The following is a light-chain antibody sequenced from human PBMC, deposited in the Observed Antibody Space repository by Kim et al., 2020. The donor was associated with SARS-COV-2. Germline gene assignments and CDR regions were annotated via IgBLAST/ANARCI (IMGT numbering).Light chain of an antibody. CDR3: LQHKSYPYT. J-gene: IGKJ2*01. Sequence: SASVGDRVTITCRSSQDISNYLAWFQQRPGKDPQRRIYGASNLQSGVPSRFSGSGFGTEFTLTISALQPEDLATYYCLQHKSYPYTFGQGTKLEI. CDR1: QDISNY. CDR2: GAS. V-gene: IGKV1-17*03.